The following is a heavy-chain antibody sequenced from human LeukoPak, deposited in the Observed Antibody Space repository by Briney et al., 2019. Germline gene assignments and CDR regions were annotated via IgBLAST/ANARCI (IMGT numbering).Heavy chain of an antibody. CDR2: INSDGSST. CDR1: GFTFSSYW. Sequence: GGSLGLSCAASGFTFSSYWMHWVRQAPGKGLVWVSRINSDGSSTSYADSVKGRFTISRDNAKNTLYLQMNSLRAEDTAVYYCARDPRRFDFDDWGQGTLVTVSS. V-gene: IGHV3-74*01. D-gene: IGHD3-10*01. J-gene: IGHJ4*02. CDR3: ARDPRRFDFDD.